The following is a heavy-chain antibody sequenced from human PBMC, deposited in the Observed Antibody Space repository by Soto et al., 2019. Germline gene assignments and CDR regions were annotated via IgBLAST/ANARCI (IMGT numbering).Heavy chain of an antibody. CDR2: ISPKNGNT. Sequence: LLLQSGAELKKPGASVKISCKASGYSFSTYDISWLRQAPGQGPEWMGRISPKNGNTNYAQNFQDRVTMTADTSSRTASMELRGLRSDDTPKHYCATSYDSGFDPWGQGTLVTVSS. D-gene: IGHD3-3*01. J-gene: IGHJ5*02. CDR3: ATSYDSGFDP. CDR1: GYSFSTYD. V-gene: IGHV1-18*04.